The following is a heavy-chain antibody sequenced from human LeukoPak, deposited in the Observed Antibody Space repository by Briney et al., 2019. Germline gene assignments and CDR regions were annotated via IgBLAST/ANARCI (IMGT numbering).Heavy chain of an antibody. CDR3: AKDFLGRGRSGDY. D-gene: IGHD3-16*01. V-gene: IGHV3-23*01. CDR2: ISSRGTTT. J-gene: IGHJ4*02. Sequence: GGSLRLSCAASGMTFSSYAMGWVRQPPGKGLERVAGISSRGTTTYYADSVKGRFTISRDNSKNTLYLQMDSLTADDTAVYYCAKDFLGRGRSGDYWGQGTLVTVSS. CDR1: GMTFSSYA.